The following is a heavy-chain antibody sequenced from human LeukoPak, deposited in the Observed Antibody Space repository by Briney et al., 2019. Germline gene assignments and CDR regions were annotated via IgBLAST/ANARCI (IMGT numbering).Heavy chain of an antibody. J-gene: IGHJ6*03. CDR2: IYTSGST. Sequence: SQTLSLTCTVSGGSISSGSYYWSWVRQPAGKGLEWNGRIYTSGSTDYNPSRKSGFTISVDTSRNQFTLKLSSVTAADTAVYYCAMSCSSTSWYGDYYYYCYMDVWGKGTTVTVSS. CDR3: AMSCSSTSWYGDYYYYCYMDV. CDR1: GGSISSGSYY. V-gene: IGHV4-61*02. D-gene: IGHD2-2*01.